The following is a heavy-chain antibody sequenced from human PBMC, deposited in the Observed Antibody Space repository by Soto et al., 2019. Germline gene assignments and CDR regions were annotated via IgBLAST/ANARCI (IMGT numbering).Heavy chain of an antibody. CDR3: TTDALDYRIVGATKGFPY. CDR2: IKSKTDGGTT. D-gene: IGHD1-26*01. Sequence: GGSLRLSCAASGFTFSNAWMNWVRQAPGKGLEWVGRIKSKTDGGTTDYAAPVKGRFTISRDDSKNTLYLQMNSLKTEDTAVYYCTTDALDYRIVGATKGFPYWGQGTLVTVSS. V-gene: IGHV3-15*07. J-gene: IGHJ4*02. CDR1: GFTFSNAW.